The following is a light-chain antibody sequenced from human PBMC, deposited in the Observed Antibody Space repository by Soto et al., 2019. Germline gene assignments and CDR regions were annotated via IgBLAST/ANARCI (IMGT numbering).Light chain of an antibody. CDR3: QQSYSRVT. J-gene: IGKJ1*01. CDR1: QSISSY. CDR2: AAS. V-gene: IGKV1-39*01. Sequence: DIQMTQSPSSLSASVGDGVPITCRSSQSISSYVSWYQQKPGKAPKLLIYAASRLQSGVPSRFSGSRSGTDFTLTISSLQPEDFATYYCQQSYSRVTFGQGTKVDIK.